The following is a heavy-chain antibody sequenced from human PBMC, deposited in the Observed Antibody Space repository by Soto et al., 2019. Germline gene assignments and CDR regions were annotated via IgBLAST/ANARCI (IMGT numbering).Heavy chain of an antibody. CDR3: ARGRRCGSGCGNWFDP. Sequence: SETLSLTCAVYGGSFSGYYWSWIRQPPGKGLEWIGEINHSGSTNYNPSLKSRVTISVDTSKNQFSLKLSSVTAADTAVYYCARGRRCGSGCGNWFDPWGQGTLVTVSS. J-gene: IGHJ5*02. V-gene: IGHV4-34*01. CDR1: GGSFSGYY. CDR2: INHSGST. D-gene: IGHD6-19*01.